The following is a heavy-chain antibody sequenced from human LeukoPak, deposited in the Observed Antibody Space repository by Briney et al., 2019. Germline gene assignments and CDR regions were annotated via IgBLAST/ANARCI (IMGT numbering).Heavy chain of an antibody. Sequence: SXVRQAPGXXLEWVSVIYSGGSTYYADSVKGRFTISRDNSKNTLYLQMNSLRAEDTAVYYCARDQYSSGWYPGAFDIWGQGTMVTVSS. CDR3: ARDQYSSGWYPGAFDI. V-gene: IGHV3-66*01. CDR2: IYSGGST. J-gene: IGHJ3*02. D-gene: IGHD6-19*01.